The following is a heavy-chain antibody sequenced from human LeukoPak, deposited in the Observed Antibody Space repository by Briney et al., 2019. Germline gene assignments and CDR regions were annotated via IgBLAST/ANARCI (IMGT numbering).Heavy chain of an antibody. Sequence: GGSLRLSCAASGFTFDDYAMHWVRQAPGKGLEWVSLISWDGGSTYYADSVKGRFTISRDNSKNSLYLQMNSLRAEDTALYYCAKDIASQSAAGTDYWGQGTLVTVSS. CDR2: ISWDGGST. CDR3: AKDIASQSAAGTDY. CDR1: GFTFDDYA. D-gene: IGHD6-13*01. J-gene: IGHJ4*02. V-gene: IGHV3-43D*03.